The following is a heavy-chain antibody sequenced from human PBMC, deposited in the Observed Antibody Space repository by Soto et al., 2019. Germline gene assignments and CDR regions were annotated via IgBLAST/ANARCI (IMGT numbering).Heavy chain of an antibody. Sequence: EVQLLESGGGLVQPGGSLRLSCAASGFTFTSNAMTWAGKAQGRGLEWVSAISGSGGSTYYADSVKGRFTISRDNSKNTLYRQMNSLRAEDTAVYYCATGGAAAAFDYWGQGTLVTVSS. CDR3: ATGGAAAAFDY. J-gene: IGHJ4*02. CDR1: GFTFTSNA. V-gene: IGHV3-23*01. CDR2: ISGSGGST. D-gene: IGHD6-13*01.